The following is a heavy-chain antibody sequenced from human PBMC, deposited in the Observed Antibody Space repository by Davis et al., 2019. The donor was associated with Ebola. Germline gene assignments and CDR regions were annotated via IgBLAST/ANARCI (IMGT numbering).Heavy chain of an antibody. D-gene: IGHD3-16*02. V-gene: IGHV4-39*07. CDR1: GGSISSSSYY. CDR3: ARGHTGAIIYDYVWGSYRTDAFDI. Sequence: MPSETLSLTCTVSGGSISSSSYYWGWIRQPPGKGLEWIGEINHSGSTNYNPSLKSRVTISVDTSKNQFSLKLSSVTAADTAVYYCARGHTGAIIYDYVWGSYRTDAFDIWGQGTMVTVSS. CDR2: INHSGST. J-gene: IGHJ3*02.